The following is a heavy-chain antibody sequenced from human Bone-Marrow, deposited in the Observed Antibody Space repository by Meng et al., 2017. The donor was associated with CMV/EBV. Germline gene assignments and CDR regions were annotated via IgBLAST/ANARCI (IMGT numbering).Heavy chain of an antibody. CDR3: AKDLGSSWGRFDS. Sequence: GGSLRLSCAASGFTFSSYEMNWVRQAPGKGLECVSVISDSGDKKYYADSVKGRFTISRDNSKNTLYLQMNSLTAEDTAVYFCAKDLGSSWGRFDSWGQGTLVTVSS. CDR2: ISDSGDKK. CDR1: GFTFSSYE. J-gene: IGHJ4*02. V-gene: IGHV3-23*01. D-gene: IGHD3-16*01.